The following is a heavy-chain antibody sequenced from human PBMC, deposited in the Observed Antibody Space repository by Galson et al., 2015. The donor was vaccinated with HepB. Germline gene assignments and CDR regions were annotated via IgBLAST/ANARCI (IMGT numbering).Heavy chain of an antibody. V-gene: IGHV3-9*01. Sequence: SLRLSCAASGFTFDDYAMYWVRQAPGKGLEWVSGITWNSGKIGYADSVKGRFTISRDNAKNSLYLQMNSLRAEDTALYYCAKDMTLDGIAVAGIDHWGQGTLVTVSS. D-gene: IGHD6-19*01. CDR2: ITWNSGKI. J-gene: IGHJ4*02. CDR1: GFTFDDYA. CDR3: AKDMTLDGIAVAGIDH.